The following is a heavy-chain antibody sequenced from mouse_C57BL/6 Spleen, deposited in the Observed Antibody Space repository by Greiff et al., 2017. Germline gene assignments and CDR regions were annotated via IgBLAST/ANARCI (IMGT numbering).Heavy chain of an antibody. CDR1: GYTFTSYW. CDR3: ARSVYDGSFDY. V-gene: IGHV1-55*01. J-gene: IGHJ2*01. Sequence: QVQLQQPGAELVKPGASVKMSCKASGYTFTSYWITWVKQRPGQGLEWIGDIYPGSGSTNYNEKFKSKATLTVDKSSSTAYMQLSSLTSEDSAVYYCARSVYDGSFDYWGQGTTLTVSS. D-gene: IGHD2-3*01. CDR2: IYPGSGST.